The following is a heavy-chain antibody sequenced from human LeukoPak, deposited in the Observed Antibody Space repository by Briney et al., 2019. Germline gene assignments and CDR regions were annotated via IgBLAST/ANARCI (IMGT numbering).Heavy chain of an antibody. CDR2: INPSGGST. Sequence: ASVKVSCKASGYTFTSYYMHWVRQAPGQGLEWMGIINPSGGSTSYAQKFQGRVTMTEDTSTDTAYMELSSLRSEDTAVYYCATDLSGVVGGYSPWGQGTLVTVSS. CDR3: ATDLSGVVGGYSP. CDR1: GYTFTSYY. D-gene: IGHD2-21*01. V-gene: IGHV1-46*01. J-gene: IGHJ5*02.